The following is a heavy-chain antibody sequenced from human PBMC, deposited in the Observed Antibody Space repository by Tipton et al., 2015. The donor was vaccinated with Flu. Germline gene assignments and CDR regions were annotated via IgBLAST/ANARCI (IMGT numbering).Heavy chain of an antibody. J-gene: IGHJ4*02. CDR3: ARGTTWGSFEH. CDR1: RYSLTSDY. D-gene: IGHD7-27*01. V-gene: IGHV4-4*07. Sequence: TLSLTCTVSRYSLTSDYWNWIRQRAGKGLEWLGRIYGSGGTHYNPSLQGRITLSIDTARNQFSLILGSVPGADTAVYYCARGTTWGSFEHWGPGALVTVSS. CDR2: IYGSGGT.